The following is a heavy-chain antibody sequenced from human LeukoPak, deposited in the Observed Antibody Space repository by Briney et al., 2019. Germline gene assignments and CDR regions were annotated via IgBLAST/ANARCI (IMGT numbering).Heavy chain of an antibody. Sequence: SETLSLTCTVSGGSISSSSYYWGWIRQPPGKGLEWIGSIYYSGSTYYNPSLKSRVTISVDTSKNQFSLKLSSVTAADTAVYYCARDLPGELLWGQGTLVTVSS. J-gene: IGHJ4*02. V-gene: IGHV4-39*07. CDR3: ARDLPGELL. D-gene: IGHD1-26*01. CDR1: GGSISSSSYY. CDR2: IYYSGST.